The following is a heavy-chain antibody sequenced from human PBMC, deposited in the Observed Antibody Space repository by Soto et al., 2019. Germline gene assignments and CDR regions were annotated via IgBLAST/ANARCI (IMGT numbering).Heavy chain of an antibody. V-gene: IGHV1-69*13. CDR2: IIPIFGTA. D-gene: IGHD2-21*02. CDR3: ARSYCGGDCYSYWYFDL. Sequence: SVKVSCKASGGTFSSYAISWVRQAPGQGLEWMGGIIPIFGTANYAQKFQGRVTITADESTSTAYMELSSLRSEDTAVYYCARSYCGGDCYSYWYFDLWGRGTLVTVSS. J-gene: IGHJ2*01. CDR1: GGTFSSYA.